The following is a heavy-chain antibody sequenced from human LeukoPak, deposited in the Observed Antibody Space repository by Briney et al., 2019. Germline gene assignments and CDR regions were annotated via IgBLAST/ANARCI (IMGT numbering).Heavy chain of an antibody. J-gene: IGHJ3*02. CDR1: GFTVSTNY. CDR2: IYSGDNT. D-gene: IGHD4-23*01. V-gene: IGHV3-66*01. Sequence: GGSLRLSCAASGFTVSTNYMSWVRQAPGKGLEGVSVIYSGDNTYYADSVRGRFTISRDISKNTLYLQMNSLRVEDTAVYYCASTTTVVTPGAFDIWGQGPMVTISS. CDR3: ASTTTVVTPGAFDI.